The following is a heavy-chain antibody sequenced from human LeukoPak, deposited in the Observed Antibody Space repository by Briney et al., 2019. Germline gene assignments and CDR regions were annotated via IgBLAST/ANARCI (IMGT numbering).Heavy chain of an antibody. J-gene: IGHJ4*02. V-gene: IGHV3-23*01. D-gene: IGHD3-16*02. CDR1: GFTFSSYA. Sequence: GGSLRLSCAASGFTFSSYAMSWVRQAPGKGLEWVSAISGSGGSTYYADSVKGRFTISRDNSKNTLYLQMNSLRAEDTAVYYCAKGSMITFGGVIVIPGYFDYWGQGTLVTVSS. CDR2: ISGSGGST. CDR3: AKGSMITFGGVIVIPGYFDY.